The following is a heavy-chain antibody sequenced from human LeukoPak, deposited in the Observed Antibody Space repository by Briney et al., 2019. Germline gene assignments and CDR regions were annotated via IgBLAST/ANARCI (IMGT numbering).Heavy chain of an antibody. D-gene: IGHD4-11*01. CDR3: ARSYSNYVYGNDY. V-gene: IGHV4-59*01. Sequence: SETLSLTCTVSGGSISNYYWSWIRQPPGKGLEWIGYIYSSGSTNYNPSLKSRVTISVDTSKIQFSLKLSSVTAADTAVYYCARSYSNYVYGNDYWGQGTLVTVSS. CDR2: IYSSGST. J-gene: IGHJ4*02. CDR1: GGSISNYY.